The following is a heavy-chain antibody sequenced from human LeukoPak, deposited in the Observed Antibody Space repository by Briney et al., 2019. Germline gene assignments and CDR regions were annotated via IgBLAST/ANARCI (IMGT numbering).Heavy chain of an antibody. CDR2: TYYSGST. Sequence: SETLSLTCTVSGGSISSSSDYWAWLRQPPGKGLEWIGITYYSGSTYYNPSLKSRVTISVDTSKNQFSLKLSSVTAADTAVYYCARRRGDVWGKGTTVTVSS. CDR1: GGSISSSSDY. V-gene: IGHV4-39*01. J-gene: IGHJ6*04. CDR3: ARRRGDV.